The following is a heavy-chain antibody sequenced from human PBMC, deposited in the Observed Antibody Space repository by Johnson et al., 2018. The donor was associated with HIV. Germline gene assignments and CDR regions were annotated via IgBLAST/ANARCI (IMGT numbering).Heavy chain of an antibody. J-gene: IGHJ3*02. Sequence: VQLVESGGGLVQPGGSLRLSCAASGFTVSSNYMSWVRQAPGKGLEWVSVIYSGGSTYYADSVKGRFTISRDNSKNTLYLQMNSLRAEDTAVDYCARESANSGRYSGAFDIWGQGTMVTVSS. CDR3: ARESANSGRYSGAFDI. CDR1: GFTVSSNY. CDR2: IYSGGST. D-gene: IGHD1-26*01. V-gene: IGHV3-53*01.